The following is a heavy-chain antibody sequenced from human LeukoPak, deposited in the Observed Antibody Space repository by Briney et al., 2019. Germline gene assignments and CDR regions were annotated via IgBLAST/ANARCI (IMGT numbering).Heavy chain of an antibody. Sequence: ASVKVSCKASGYTFTGYYMHWVRQAPGQGLEWMGWINPNSGGTNYAQKFQGRVTMTRDTSISTAYMELSMLRSDDTAVYYCARAANLIDITKDYWGQGTLVTVSS. CDR3: ARAANLIDITKDY. D-gene: IGHD3-10*01. CDR2: INPNSGGT. CDR1: GYTFTGYY. J-gene: IGHJ4*02. V-gene: IGHV1-2*02.